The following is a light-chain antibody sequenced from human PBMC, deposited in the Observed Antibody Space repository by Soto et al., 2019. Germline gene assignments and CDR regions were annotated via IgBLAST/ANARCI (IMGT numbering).Light chain of an antibody. V-gene: IGLV2-14*01. CDR1: SSDVGGYNY. CDR3: SSYTSSSTLL. Sequence: QSALTQPASVSGSPGQSITISCIGTSSDVGGYNYVSWYQQYQGKAPKLMIYDVSNRPSGVSNRFSGSKSGNTASLTISGLKAEDEADYYCSSYTSSSTLLFGTGTKVTVL. CDR2: DVS. J-gene: IGLJ1*01.